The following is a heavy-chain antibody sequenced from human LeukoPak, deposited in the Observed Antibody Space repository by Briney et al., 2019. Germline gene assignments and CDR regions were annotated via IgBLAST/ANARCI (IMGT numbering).Heavy chain of an antibody. Sequence: ASVKVSCKASGYTFTSYYMHWVRQAPGQGLEWMGIINPSGGSTSYAQKFQGRVTMTRDMSTSTVYMELSSLRSEDTAVYYCAREGSTQFFDYWGQGTLVTVSS. J-gene: IGHJ4*02. V-gene: IGHV1-46*01. CDR3: AREGSTQFFDY. CDR1: GYTFTSYY. CDR2: INPSGGST. D-gene: IGHD5/OR15-5a*01.